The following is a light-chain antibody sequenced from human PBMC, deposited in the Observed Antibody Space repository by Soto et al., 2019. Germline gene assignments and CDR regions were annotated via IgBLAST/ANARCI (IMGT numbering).Light chain of an antibody. CDR1: QSVSSY. J-gene: IGKJ4*01. Sequence: EIVLTQSPATLSLSPGERATLSFRASQSVSSYLAWYQQKPGQAPRLLIYDASNRATGIPARFSGSGSGTDFTLTISRLEPDDFAVYSCQQYGYSATFGGGTKVDI. CDR2: DAS. V-gene: IGKV3-11*01. CDR3: QQYGYSAT.